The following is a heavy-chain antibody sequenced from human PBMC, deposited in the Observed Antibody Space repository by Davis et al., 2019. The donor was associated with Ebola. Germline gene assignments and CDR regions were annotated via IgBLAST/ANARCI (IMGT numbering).Heavy chain of an antibody. CDR3: ARSSSWYAAH. CDR2: ISAYSGHT. V-gene: IGHV1-18*01. J-gene: IGHJ4*02. Sequence: ASVKVSCKASGYTFTSYAMHWVRQAPGQRLEWMGWISAYSGHTNYAQKFQDRVTMTTDTSTSTAYMELRSLRSDDTAVYYCARSSSWYAAHWGQGTLVTVSS. CDR1: GYTFTSYA. D-gene: IGHD2-2*01.